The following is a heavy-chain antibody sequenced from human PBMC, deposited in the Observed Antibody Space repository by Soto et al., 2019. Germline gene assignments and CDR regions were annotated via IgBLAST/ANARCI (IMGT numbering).Heavy chain of an antibody. J-gene: IGHJ4*02. D-gene: IGHD6-13*01. V-gene: IGHV3-33*01. CDR1: GFTFSSYG. CDR2: IWYDGSNK. Sequence: QVQLVESGGGVVQPGRSLRLSCAASGFTFSSYGMHWVRQAPGKGLEWVAVIWYDGSNKYYADSVKGRFTISRDNSKNTLYLQMNNLRAEDTAVYYCARASRQLVYFDYWGQGTLVTVSS. CDR3: ARASRQLVYFDY.